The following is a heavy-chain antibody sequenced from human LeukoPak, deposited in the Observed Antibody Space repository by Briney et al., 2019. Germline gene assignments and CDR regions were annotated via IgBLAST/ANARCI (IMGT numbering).Heavy chain of an antibody. CDR3: ARGPDMVRGVIITPVAFDI. D-gene: IGHD3-10*01. CDR1: EYTFTGYY. V-gene: IGHV1-2*02. Sequence: GASVKVSCKASEYTFTGYYMHWVRQAPGQGLEWMGWINPNSGGTNYAQKFQGRVTMTRDTSISTAYMELSRLRSDDTAVYYCARGPDMVRGVIITPVAFDIWGQGTMVTVSS. J-gene: IGHJ3*02. CDR2: INPNSGGT.